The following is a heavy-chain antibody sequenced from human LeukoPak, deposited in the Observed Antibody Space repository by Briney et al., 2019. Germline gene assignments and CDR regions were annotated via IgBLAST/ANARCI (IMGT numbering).Heavy chain of an antibody. J-gene: IGHJ4*02. CDR3: AAPRRDGRTPHDVDMVRGFYN. CDR2: IIPIFGTA. Sequence: SVKVSCKASGGTLSSYAISWVRQAPGQGLEWMGGIIPIFGTANYAQKFQGRVTITADESTSTAYMELSSLRSEDTAVYYCAAPRRDGRTPHDVDMVRGFYNWGQGTLVTVSS. D-gene: IGHD3-10*01. V-gene: IGHV1-69*13. CDR1: GGTLSSYA.